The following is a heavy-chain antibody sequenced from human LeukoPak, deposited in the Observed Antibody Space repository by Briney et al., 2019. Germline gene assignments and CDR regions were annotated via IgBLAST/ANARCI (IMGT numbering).Heavy chain of an antibody. Sequence: PGGSLRLSCAASEFTVSSNYMSWVRQAPGKGLDWVSVIYSDGSTYYADSVKGRFTISRDNSKNTLYLQMNSLGAEDTAVYYCARSPSYYGSAHYFDYWGQGTLVTVSS. CDR2: IYSDGST. V-gene: IGHV3-53*01. CDR3: ARSPSYYGSAHYFDY. CDR1: EFTVSSNY. J-gene: IGHJ4*02. D-gene: IGHD3-10*01.